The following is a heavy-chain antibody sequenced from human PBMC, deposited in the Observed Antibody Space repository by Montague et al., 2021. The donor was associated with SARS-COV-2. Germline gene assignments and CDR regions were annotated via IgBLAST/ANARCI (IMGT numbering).Heavy chain of an antibody. D-gene: IGHD4-23*01. V-gene: IGHV4-59*02. J-gene: IGHJ4*02. CDR2: IFYSGST. Sequence: SETLSLTCSVSGDSVNRNYWSWVRQPPGKGLEWLGYIFYSGSTYNPSLNSRVTMSLDTSKNHFSLNLISVTAADTAVYYCAKASRGYGGDFDSWGQGTPVIVSS. CDR1: GDSVNRNY. CDR3: AKASRGYGGDFDS.